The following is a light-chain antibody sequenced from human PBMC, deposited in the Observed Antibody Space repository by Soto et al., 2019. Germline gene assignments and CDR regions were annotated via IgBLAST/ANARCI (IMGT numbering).Light chain of an antibody. CDR3: LLSYSGGRYVV. Sequence: QPVVTQEPSLTVSPGGTVTLTCGSSTGPVTSSHYPYWFQQRPGQAPRTLIYDTSNKHSWTPARFSGSLLGGKGALTLSGAQPEDEADYYCLLSYSGGRYVVFGGGTKLTVL. CDR2: DTS. J-gene: IGLJ2*01. CDR1: TGPVTSSHY. V-gene: IGLV7-46*01.